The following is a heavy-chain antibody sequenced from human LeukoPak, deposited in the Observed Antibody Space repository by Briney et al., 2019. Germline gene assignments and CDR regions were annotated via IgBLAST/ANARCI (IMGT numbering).Heavy chain of an antibody. CDR2: ISSSSSYI. CDR1: GFTLSSYS. D-gene: IGHD3-10*01. CDR3: ARVTMVRGVPDAFDI. Sequence: KAGGSLRLSCAASGFTLSSYSMNWVRQAPGKGLEWVSSISSSSSYIYYADSVKGRFTISRDNAKNSLYLQMNSLRAEDTAVYYCARVTMVRGVPDAFDIWGQGTMVTVSS. V-gene: IGHV3-21*01. J-gene: IGHJ3*02.